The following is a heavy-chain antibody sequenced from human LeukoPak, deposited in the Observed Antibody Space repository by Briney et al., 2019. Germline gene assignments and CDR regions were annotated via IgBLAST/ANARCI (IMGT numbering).Heavy chain of an antibody. J-gene: IGHJ4*02. Sequence: ASVKVSCKASGGTFSSYAISWVRQAPGQGLEWMGGIIPIFGTANYAQKFQGRVTITADKSTSTAYMELSSLRSEDTAVYYCARSGKADYYDSSGYPDYWGQGTLVTVSS. D-gene: IGHD3-22*01. CDR3: ARSGKADYYDSSGYPDY. CDR2: IIPIFGTA. CDR1: GGTFSSYA. V-gene: IGHV1-69*06.